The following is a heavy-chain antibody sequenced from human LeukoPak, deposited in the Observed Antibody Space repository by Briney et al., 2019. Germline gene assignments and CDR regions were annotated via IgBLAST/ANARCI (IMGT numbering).Heavy chain of an antibody. CDR2: ISGSGGRT. Sequence: PGGSLRLSCAASGFSFSSFAVSWVRQAPGKGLEWVSGISGSGGRTNYADSVKGRFTISRDNAKNSLYLQMNSLRAEDTAVYYCATPLDYFDTSGYHQGGDWGQGTLVTVSS. D-gene: IGHD3-22*01. V-gene: IGHV3-23*01. CDR3: ATPLDYFDTSGYHQGGD. J-gene: IGHJ4*02. CDR1: GFSFSSFA.